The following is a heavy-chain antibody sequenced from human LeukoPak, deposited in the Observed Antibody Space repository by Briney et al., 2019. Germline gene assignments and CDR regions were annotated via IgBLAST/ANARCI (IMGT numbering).Heavy chain of an antibody. V-gene: IGHV1-24*01. CDR1: GYTLTELS. CDR2: FDPEDGET. J-gene: IGHJ4*02. CDR3: ATAGRYGPWGLDY. D-gene: IGHD4-17*01. Sequence: ASVKVSCKVSGYTLTELSMHWVRQAPGKGLEWMGGFDPEDGETIYAQKFQGRVTMTKDTSTDTAYMELSSLRSEDTAVYYCATAGRYGPWGLDYWGQGTLVTVSS.